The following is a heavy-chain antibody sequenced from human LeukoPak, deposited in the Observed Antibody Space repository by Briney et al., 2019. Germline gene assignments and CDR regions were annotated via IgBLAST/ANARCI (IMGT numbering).Heavy chain of an antibody. CDR3: ARVLRFLEWFSYGMDV. V-gene: IGHV4-39*07. J-gene: IGHJ6*02. CDR1: GGSISSSSYY. D-gene: IGHD3-3*01. CDR2: IYYSGST. Sequence: PSETLSLTCTVSGGSISSSSYYWGWIRQPPGKGLEWIGSIYYSGSTYYNPSLKSRVTISVDTSKNQFSLKLSSVTAADTAVYYCARVLRFLEWFSYGMDVWGQGTTVTVSS.